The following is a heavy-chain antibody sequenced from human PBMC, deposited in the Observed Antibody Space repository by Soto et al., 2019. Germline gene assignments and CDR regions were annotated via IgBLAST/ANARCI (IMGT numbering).Heavy chain of an antibody. Sequence: GESLKISCKGSGYSFTSYWISWVRQMPGKGLEWMGIIDPSDSYTNYSPSFQGHVTISADKSISTAYLQWSSLKASDTAMYYCASHVGASPYYGMDVWGQGTTRTVSS. CDR2: IDPSDSYT. V-gene: IGHV5-10-1*01. D-gene: IGHD1-26*01. CDR3: ASHVGASPYYGMDV. J-gene: IGHJ6*02. CDR1: GYSFTSYW.